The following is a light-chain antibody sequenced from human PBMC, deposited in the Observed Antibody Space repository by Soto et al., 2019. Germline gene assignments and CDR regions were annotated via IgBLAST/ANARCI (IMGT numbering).Light chain of an antibody. V-gene: IGKV3-15*01. CDR3: QQRFDWPLT. CDR1: RGVSSN. CDR2: GAS. J-gene: IGKJ4*01. Sequence: EIVMTQSPATLSVSPGERATLSCRASRGVSSNLAWYQQKPGQAPRLLIYGASTRATGIPARFSVGGSWTDFTLTISSLEPEEFAVYYCQQRFDWPLTYGGGTRW.